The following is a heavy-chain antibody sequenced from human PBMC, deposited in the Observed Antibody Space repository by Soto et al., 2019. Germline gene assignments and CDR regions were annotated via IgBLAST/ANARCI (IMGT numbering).Heavy chain of an antibody. D-gene: IGHD3-16*01. J-gene: IGHJ4*02. CDR1: GFTVSSNY. V-gene: IGHV3-66*01. Sequence: GGSLRLSCAASGFTVSSNYMSWVRQAPGKGLEWVSVIYSGGSTYYADSVKGRFTISRDNSKNTLYLQMNSLRAEDTAVYYCARAPSRHGGGVYWGQGTLVTVSS. CDR3: ARAPSRHGGGVY. CDR2: IYSGGST.